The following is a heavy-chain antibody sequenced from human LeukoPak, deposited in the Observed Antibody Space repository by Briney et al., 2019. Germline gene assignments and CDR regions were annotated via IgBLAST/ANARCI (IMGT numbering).Heavy chain of an antibody. Sequence: PGGSLRLSCEASGFTFNTYAMNWVRQAPGKGLEWVSVIGGSGSSPYYADSVKGRFTISRDNSKNSLYLQMNSLRAEDTAVYYCARDQDWNDRGGLDYWGQGTLVIVSS. D-gene: IGHD1-1*01. CDR2: IGGSGSSP. CDR1: GFTFNTYA. CDR3: ARDQDWNDRGGLDY. J-gene: IGHJ4*02. V-gene: IGHV3-23*01.